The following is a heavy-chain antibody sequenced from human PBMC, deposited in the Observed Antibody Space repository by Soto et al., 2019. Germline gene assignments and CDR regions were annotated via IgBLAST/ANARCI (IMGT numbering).Heavy chain of an antibody. CDR2: ISYDEIDK. D-gene: IGHD1-26*01. CDR1: GFSFNNYA. V-gene: IGHV3-30-3*01. CDR3: ARDLTWELVTGMAY. J-gene: IGHJ4*02. Sequence: QVQLVESGGGVVQPGRSLRLSCAASGFSFNNYAVHWVRQAPGKGLEWVAVISYDEIDKYYADSVKGRFTISRDNSKNTLYLKMTTLRAEDTAVYYCARDLTWELVTGMAYWGQGTLVTVSS.